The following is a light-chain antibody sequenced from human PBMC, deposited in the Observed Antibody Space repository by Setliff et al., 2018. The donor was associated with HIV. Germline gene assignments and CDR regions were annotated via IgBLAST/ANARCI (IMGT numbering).Light chain of an antibody. CDR2: GVS. J-gene: IGLJ1*01. CDR1: SSDVGGYNY. CDR3: SSYAGTNNWGV. V-gene: IGLV2-8*01. Sequence: QSALAQPPSASGSPGQSVTISCTGTSSDVGGYNYVSWYQQHPGKAPKLMIYGVSKRPSGVPDRFSGSKSGNTASLTVSGLQAEDEADYYCSSYAGTNNWGVFGTGTKVTVL.